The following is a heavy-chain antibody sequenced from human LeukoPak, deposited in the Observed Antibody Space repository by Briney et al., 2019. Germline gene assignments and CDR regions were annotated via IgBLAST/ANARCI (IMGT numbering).Heavy chain of an antibody. CDR3: ARLKIVVVPAAISAFDI. D-gene: IGHD2-2*02. Sequence: TSETLSLTCTVSGGSISSSSYYWGWIRQPPGKGLEWIGSIYYSGSTNYNPSRKSRVTISVDTSKNQFSLKLSSVTAADTAGYYCARLKIVVVPAAISAFDIWGQGTMVTVSS. V-gene: IGHV4-39*07. J-gene: IGHJ3*02. CDR1: GGSISSSSYY. CDR2: IYYSGST.